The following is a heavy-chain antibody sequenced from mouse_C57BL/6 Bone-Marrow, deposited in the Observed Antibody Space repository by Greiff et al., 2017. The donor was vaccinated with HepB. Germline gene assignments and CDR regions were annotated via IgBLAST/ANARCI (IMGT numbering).Heavy chain of an antibody. CDR3: ARGDYYGSSH. V-gene: IGHV1-7*01. D-gene: IGHD1-1*01. J-gene: IGHJ2*01. CDR1: GYTFTSYW. CDR2: INPSSGYT. Sequence: VQLQQSGAELAKPGASVKLSCKASGYTFTSYWMHWVKQRPGQGLEWIGYINPSSGYTKYNQKFKDKATLTAAKSSSTAYMQLSSLTYEDSAVYYCARGDYYGSSHWGQGTTLTVSS.